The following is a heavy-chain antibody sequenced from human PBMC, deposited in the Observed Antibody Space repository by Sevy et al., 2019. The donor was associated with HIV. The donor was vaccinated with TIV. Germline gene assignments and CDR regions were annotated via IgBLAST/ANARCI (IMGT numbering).Heavy chain of an antibody. D-gene: IGHD4-17*01. J-gene: IGHJ4*02. CDR2: ISYDGSNK. CDR3: ARVVNRGTDYGELGY. Sequence: GGSLRLSCAASGFTFSSYAMHWVRQAPGKGLEWVAVISYDGSNKYYADSVKGRFTISRDNSKNTLYLQMNSLRAEDTAVYYCARVVNRGTDYGELGYWGQGTLVTVSS. V-gene: IGHV3-30-3*01. CDR1: GFTFSSYA.